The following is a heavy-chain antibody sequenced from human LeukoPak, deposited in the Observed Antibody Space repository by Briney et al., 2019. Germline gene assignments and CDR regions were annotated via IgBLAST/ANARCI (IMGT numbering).Heavy chain of an antibody. D-gene: IGHD6-13*01. J-gene: IGHJ6*02. V-gene: IGHV4-34*01. Sequence: SESLSLTCAVYGGSFSVYYWDWVRQPPGRGLGWVGEINHSGSTNYNPSRKSRVTISVDTSKNQFSLKLSSVTAADTAVYYCARGGHIGYSTSWPLSYYYGMDVWGQGTTVTVSS. CDR2: INHSGST. CDR1: GGSFSVYY. CDR3: ARGGHIGYSTSWPLSYYYGMDV.